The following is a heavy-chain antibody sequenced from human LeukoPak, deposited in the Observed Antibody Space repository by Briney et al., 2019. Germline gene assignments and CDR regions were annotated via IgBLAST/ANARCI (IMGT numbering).Heavy chain of an antibody. CDR3: ARDRYYYGSGNYGVPNWFDP. D-gene: IGHD3-10*01. CDR2: IYYSGST. CDR1: GGSISSNSFY. Sequence: SETLSLTCTVSGGSISSNSFYWGWIRQPPGKGLEWIGSIYYSGSTYYNPSLKSRVTISVDTSKNQFSLKLSSVTVADTAVYYCARDRYYYGSGNYGVPNWFDPWGQGTLVTVSS. J-gene: IGHJ5*02. V-gene: IGHV4-39*02.